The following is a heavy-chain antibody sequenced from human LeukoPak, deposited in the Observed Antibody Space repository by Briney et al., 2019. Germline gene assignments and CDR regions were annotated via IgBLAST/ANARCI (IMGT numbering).Heavy chain of an antibody. J-gene: IGHJ3*02. CDR2: ISSSHIYM. CDR1: GFDFTSYP. V-gene: IGHV3-21*01. Sequence: GGSLRLSCAASGFDFTSYPMGRVRQAPGKGLEWVSTISSSHIYMFYTNSVKGRFTISRDNAKTSLYLQMNSLRVEDTAIYYCARDRGAIPHYYDSSGPDAFGIWGQGTMVTVSS. D-gene: IGHD3-22*01. CDR3: ARDRGAIPHYYDSSGPDAFGI.